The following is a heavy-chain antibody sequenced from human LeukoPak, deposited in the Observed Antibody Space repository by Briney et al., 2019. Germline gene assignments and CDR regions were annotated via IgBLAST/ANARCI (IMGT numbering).Heavy chain of an antibody. J-gene: IGHJ3*02. D-gene: IGHD5-12*01. CDR1: GGSFSGYY. CDR3: AIRSGWRYWPDIKNKDAFDI. Sequence: PSETLSLTCAVYGGSFSGYYCSWIRQPPGKGLEWIGEINHSGSTNYNPSLKSRVTISVDTSKNQFSLKLSSVTAADTAVYYCAIRSGWRYWPDIKNKDAFDIWGQRTMVTVSS. CDR2: INHSGST. V-gene: IGHV4-34*01.